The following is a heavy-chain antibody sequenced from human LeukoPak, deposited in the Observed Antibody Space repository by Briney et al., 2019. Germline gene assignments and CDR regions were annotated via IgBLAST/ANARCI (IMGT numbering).Heavy chain of an antibody. CDR2: ISGSGGST. CDR3: AKDGDERYCSGGSCDSGYYFDY. Sequence: GRSLRLSCAASGFTFSSYAMHWVRQAPGKGLEWVSAISGSGGSTYYADSVKGRFTISRDNSKNTLYLQMNSLRAEDTAVYYCAKDGDERYCSGGSCDSGYYFDYWGQGTLVTVSS. V-gene: IGHV3-23*01. J-gene: IGHJ4*02. D-gene: IGHD2-15*01. CDR1: GFTFSSYA.